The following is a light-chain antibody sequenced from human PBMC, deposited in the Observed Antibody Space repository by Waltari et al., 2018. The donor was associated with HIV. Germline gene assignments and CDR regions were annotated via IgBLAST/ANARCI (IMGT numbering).Light chain of an antibody. CDR2: DTS. J-gene: IGKJ4*01. CDR1: QSVYDY. Sequence: EIVMTQSPATLSLSPGERATLSCRASQSVYDYVAWYQQKPGQAPRLLIYDTSNRATGVPPRFSGSGSGTDFTLTIGSLEPEDFAVYYCQQRSNWPLTFGGGTQVEIK. V-gene: IGKV3-11*01. CDR3: QQRSNWPLT.